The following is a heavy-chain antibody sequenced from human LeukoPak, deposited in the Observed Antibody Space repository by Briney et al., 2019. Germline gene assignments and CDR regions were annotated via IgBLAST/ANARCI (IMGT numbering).Heavy chain of an antibody. CDR2: IIPIFGTA. V-gene: IGHV1-69*06. J-gene: IGHJ4*02. Sequence: GASVKVSCKASGGTFSSYAISWVRQAPGQGLEWMGGIIPIFGTANYAQKFQGRVTITADKSTSTAYIELSSLRSEDTAVYCCARVIGVDTAMVADYWGQGTLVTVSS. CDR1: GGTFSSYA. CDR3: ARVIGVDTAMVADY. D-gene: IGHD5-18*01.